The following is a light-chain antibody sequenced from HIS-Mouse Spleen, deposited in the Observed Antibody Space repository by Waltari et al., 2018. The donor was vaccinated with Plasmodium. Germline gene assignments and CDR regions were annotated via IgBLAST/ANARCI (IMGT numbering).Light chain of an antibody. V-gene: IGLV3-25*03. CDR1: ELPKQY. CDR2: KDS. CDR3: QSADSSGTYQV. J-gene: IGLJ2*01. Sequence: SYELTQPPSVSVSPGQTARITCSADELPKQYAYGYQQKPGEAPVLVIYKDSERPPGIPERFSGSSSGTTVTLTISGVQAEDEADYYCQSADSSGTYQVFGGGTKLTVL.